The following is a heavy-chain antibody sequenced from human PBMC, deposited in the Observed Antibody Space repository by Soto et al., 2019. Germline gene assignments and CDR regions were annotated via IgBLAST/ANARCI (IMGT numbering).Heavy chain of an antibody. CDR2: IYYSGST. Sequence: PSETLSLTCTVSGGSISSSSYYWGWIRQPPGKGLEWIGSIYYSGSTYYNPSLKSRVTISVDTSKNQFSLKLSSVTAADTAVYYCARRKEVGQGLWFGELIAGWFDPWGQGTLVTVSS. CDR1: GGSISSSSYY. D-gene: IGHD3-10*01. J-gene: IGHJ5*02. CDR3: ARRKEVGQGLWFGELIAGWFDP. V-gene: IGHV4-39*01.